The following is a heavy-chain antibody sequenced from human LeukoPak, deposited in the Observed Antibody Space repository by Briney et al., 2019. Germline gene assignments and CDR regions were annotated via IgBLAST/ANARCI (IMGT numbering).Heavy chain of an antibody. CDR2: IRDDGSNK. D-gene: IGHD4-23*01. CDR3: AKDLSCPREVTPGADY. J-gene: IGHJ4*02. Sequence: GGCLRLSCAASGFTFSSYGIHWVRQAPGKGLEWVAFIRDDGSNKYYADSVYGRFTISRDNSKNMLYLQMNSLRAEDTAVYYYAKDLSCPREVTPGADYWGQGTLVTVSS. V-gene: IGHV3-30*02. CDR1: GFTFSSYG.